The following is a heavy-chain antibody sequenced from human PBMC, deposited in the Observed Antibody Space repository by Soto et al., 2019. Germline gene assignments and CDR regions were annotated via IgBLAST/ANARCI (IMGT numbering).Heavy chain of an antibody. V-gene: IGHV3-7*03. Sequence: GGSLRLSCAASGFTFSSYWMSWVRQAPGKGLEWVANIKQDGSEKYYVDSVKGRFTISRDNAKNSLYLQMNSLRAEDTAVYYCARFCTIFGVDYWYFDLWGRGTLVTVSS. D-gene: IGHD3-3*01. CDR1: GFTFSSYW. J-gene: IGHJ2*01. CDR3: ARFCTIFGVDYWYFDL. CDR2: IKQDGSEK.